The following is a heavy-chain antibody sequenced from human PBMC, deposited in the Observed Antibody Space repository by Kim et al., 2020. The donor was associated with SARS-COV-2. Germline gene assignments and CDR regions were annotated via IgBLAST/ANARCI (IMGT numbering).Heavy chain of an antibody. J-gene: IGHJ5*02. V-gene: IGHV1-18*01. Sequence: AQKLQGRVTMTTDTSTSTAYMELRSLRSDDTAVYYCAESSSSWYGGWFDPWGQGTLVTVSS. CDR3: AESSSSWYGGWFDP. D-gene: IGHD6-13*01.